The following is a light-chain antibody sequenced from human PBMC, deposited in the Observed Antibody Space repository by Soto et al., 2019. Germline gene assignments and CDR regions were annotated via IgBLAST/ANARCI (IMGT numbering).Light chain of an antibody. Sequence: EIVLTQSPGTLSLSPVERATLSCRASQSVSSSYLAWYQQKPGQAPRLLIYGASSRATGIPDRFSGSGSGTDFTLTISRLEPEDFAVYYCQQYGSSLGVTFGGGTKVEIK. V-gene: IGKV3-20*01. J-gene: IGKJ4*01. CDR1: QSVSSSY. CDR2: GAS. CDR3: QQYGSSLGVT.